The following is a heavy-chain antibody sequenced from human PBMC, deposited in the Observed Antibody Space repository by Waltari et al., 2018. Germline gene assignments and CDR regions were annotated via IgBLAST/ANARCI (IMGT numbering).Heavy chain of an antibody. D-gene: IGHD1-26*01. J-gene: IGHJ3*02. Sequence: QVQLQESGPGLVKPVETLSLTCSVSGDSISGYYWIWVRQAAGKGPGWIGRIDSDGTTNLIPALRGRVTMSVDTSKNHFFLRLNSVTAADTAVYYCARDIGPAGRGSYWDTFDIWGQGTTVTVSS. CDR1: GDSISGYY. V-gene: IGHV4-4*07. CDR3: ARDIGPAGRGSYWDTFDI. CDR2: IDSDGTT.